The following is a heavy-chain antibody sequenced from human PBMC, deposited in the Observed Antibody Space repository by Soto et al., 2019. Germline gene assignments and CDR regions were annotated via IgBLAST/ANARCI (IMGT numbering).Heavy chain of an antibody. CDR2: IIPILGIA. Sequence: QVQLVQSGAEVKKPGSSVKVSCKASGGTFSSYTISWVRQAPGPGLEWMGRIIPILGIANYAQKFQGRVTITADKSTSTAYMELSSLRSEDTAVYYCARGRRGEYYYYGMDVWGQGTTVTVSS. J-gene: IGHJ6*02. CDR1: GGTFSSYT. V-gene: IGHV1-69*02. D-gene: IGHD4-17*01. CDR3: ARGRRGEYYYYGMDV.